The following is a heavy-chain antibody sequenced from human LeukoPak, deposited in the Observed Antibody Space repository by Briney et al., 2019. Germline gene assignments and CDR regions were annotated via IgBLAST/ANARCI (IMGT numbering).Heavy chain of an antibody. CDR1: GGSISSGGYY. D-gene: IGHD2-15*01. CDR2: IYHSGST. V-gene: IGHV4-30-2*01. J-gene: IGHJ4*02. CDR3: ARSSSRSDW. Sequence: SETLSLTCTVSGGSISSGGYYWSWIRQPPGKGLEWIGYIYHSGSTYYNPSLKSRVTISVDRSKNQFSLKLSSVTAAGTAVYYCARSSSRSDWWGQGTLVTVSS.